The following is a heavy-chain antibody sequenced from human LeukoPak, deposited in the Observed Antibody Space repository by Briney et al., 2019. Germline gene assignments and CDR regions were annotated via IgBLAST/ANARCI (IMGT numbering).Heavy chain of an antibody. Sequence: SETLSLTCAVYGGSFSGYYWSWIRQPPGKGLEWIGEINHSGNTNYNPSLKSRVTISVDTSKNQFSLKLSSVTAADTAVYYCARVGCSSTSCYRMSSGEFDPWGQGTLVTVSS. J-gene: IGHJ5*02. CDR1: GGSFSGYY. CDR3: ARVGCSSTSCYRMSSGEFDP. CDR2: INHSGNT. V-gene: IGHV4-34*01. D-gene: IGHD2-2*02.